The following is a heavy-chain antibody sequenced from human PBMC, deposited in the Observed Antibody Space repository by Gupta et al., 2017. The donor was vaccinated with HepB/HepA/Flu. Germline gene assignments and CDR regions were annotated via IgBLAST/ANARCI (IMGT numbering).Heavy chain of an antibody. CDR3: AKDVAPMGHYYVYYGLDV. D-gene: IGHD3-10*01. CDR1: EVTFSSYA. J-gene: IGHJ6*02. Sequence: EVQLLESGGGLVQPGGSLTLSCAASEVTFSSYAMSWVRQAPGKGPEWVSGMSGSGGSTLYAESVKGRDSTSRDNSKNTLYLQMNSLRAEETAVYDCAKDVAPMGHYYVYYGLDVWGQGTTVTVSS. CDR2: MSGSGGST. V-gene: IGHV3-23*01.